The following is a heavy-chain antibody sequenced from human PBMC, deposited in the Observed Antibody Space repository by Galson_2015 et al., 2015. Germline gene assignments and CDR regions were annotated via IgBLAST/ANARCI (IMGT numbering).Heavy chain of an antibody. Sequence: SVKVSCKASGGTFSSYAISWVRQAPGQGLEWMGGIIPIFGTATYAQKFQGRVTITADKSTSTAYMELSSLRSEDTAVYYCARSGYDFWYFDYWGQGTLVTVSS. D-gene: IGHD5-12*01. CDR2: IIPIFGTA. CDR1: GGTFSSYA. CDR3: ARSGYDFWYFDY. V-gene: IGHV1-69*06. J-gene: IGHJ4*02.